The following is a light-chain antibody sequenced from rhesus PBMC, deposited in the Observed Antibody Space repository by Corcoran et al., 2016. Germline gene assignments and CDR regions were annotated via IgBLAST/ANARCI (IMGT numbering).Light chain of an antibody. V-gene: IGKV1-25*01. CDR3: QTGYGITPT. J-gene: IGKJ1*01. CDR1: QAISNN. CDR2: KAS. Sequence: DIQMTQSPSSLSASVGARVTITCQASQAISNNLAWYQQKPGKVPKLLFYKASTLQNGVPSRFSGSGSGTDFTLTISSLQPEGFAASYCQTGYGITPTFGQGTKVEIK.